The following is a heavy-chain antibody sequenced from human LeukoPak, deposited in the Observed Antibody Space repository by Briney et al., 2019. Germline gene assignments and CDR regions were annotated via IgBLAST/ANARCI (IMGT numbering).Heavy chain of an antibody. CDR1: GFTLRTSW. CDR2: IKQDGSEK. J-gene: IGHJ6*03. V-gene: IGHV3-7*01. D-gene: IGHD6-19*01. CDR3: ARVIAVPGTPYDYYYMDV. Sequence: PGGSLRLSCAASGFTLRTSWMSWVRQAPGKGLEWVGNIKQDGSEKYYVDSVKGRFTISRDNAKNSLYLRMSSLRVEDTAVYSCARVIAVPGTPYDYYYMDVWGKGTTVTVSS.